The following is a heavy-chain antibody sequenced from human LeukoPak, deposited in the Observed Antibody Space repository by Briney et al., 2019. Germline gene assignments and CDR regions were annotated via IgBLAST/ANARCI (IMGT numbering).Heavy chain of an antibody. Sequence: GGSLRLSCAASGFTFSDHIMNWVRQLPGKRLEWVAYVSGSGSTVYYADSVKGRFTISRDNGKSSLYLQMNSLRAEDTAVYYCAREIGYYDSSGYPEYYFDYWGQGTLVTVSS. CDR3: AREIGYYDSSGYPEYYFDY. CDR1: GFTFSDHI. J-gene: IGHJ4*02. D-gene: IGHD3-22*01. CDR2: VSGSGSTV. V-gene: IGHV3-48*01.